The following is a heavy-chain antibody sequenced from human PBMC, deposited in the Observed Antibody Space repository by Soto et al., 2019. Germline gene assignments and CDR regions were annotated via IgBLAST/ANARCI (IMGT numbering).Heavy chain of an antibody. CDR3: AREGAATANYGMDG. CDR1: GYTFTDYY. D-gene: IGHD2-15*01. CDR2: VNPNSGGT. J-gene: IGHJ6*02. V-gene: IGHV1-2*04. Sequence: GASVKVSCKASGYTFTDYYIHWVRQAPGQGLEWMGWVNPNSGGTNYAQKFQGWVTMTRDTSISTVYMELSSLKSDDMAVYYCAREGAATANYGMDGWGQGTTVTVSS.